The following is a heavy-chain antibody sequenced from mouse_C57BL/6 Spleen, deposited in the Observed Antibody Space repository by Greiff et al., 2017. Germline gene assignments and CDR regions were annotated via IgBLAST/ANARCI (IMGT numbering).Heavy chain of an antibody. CDR3: ARADGSSDTVDY. CDR1: GFTFSDYY. CDR2: INYDGSST. V-gene: IGHV5-16*01. D-gene: IGHD1-1*01. Sequence: EVKVVESEGGLVQPGSSMKLSCTASGFTFSDYYMAWVRQVPEKGLEWVANINYDGSSTYYLDSLKSRFIISRDNAKNILYLQMSSLTSEDTATEYCARADGSSDTVDYWGQGTTRTVSS. J-gene: IGHJ2*01.